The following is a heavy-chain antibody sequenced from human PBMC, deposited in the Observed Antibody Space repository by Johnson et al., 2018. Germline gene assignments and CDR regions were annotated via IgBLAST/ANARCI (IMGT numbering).Heavy chain of an antibody. D-gene: IGHD3-3*01. Sequence: QVQLVQSGGGLVKPGGSLRLSCAASGFIFSDFYMTWIRQAPGKGLEWLSYIINSGATIYYADSVKGRFTISRDNANNSLYLQMNSLIADDTALYYCARGRDFYGVWGKGTTVTVFS. V-gene: IGHV3-11*04. CDR1: GFIFSDFY. CDR3: ARGRDFYGV. J-gene: IGHJ6*04. CDR2: IINSGATI.